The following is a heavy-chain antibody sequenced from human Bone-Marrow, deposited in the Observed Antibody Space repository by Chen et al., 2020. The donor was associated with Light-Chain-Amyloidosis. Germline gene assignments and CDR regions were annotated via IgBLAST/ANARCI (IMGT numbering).Heavy chain of an antibody. D-gene: IGHD5-12*01. CDR2: IYPDDSYA. J-gene: IGHJ4*02. CDR3: ARRRDGYNFDY. CDR1: GYTFPNYW. Sequence: VKKPGESLKISCKGSGYTFPNYWIGWVRQMPGKRLEWMGVIYPDDSYARYSPSFEGQVTISADKSITTAYLQWRSLKASDTAMYYCARRRDGYNFDYWGQGTLVTVSS. V-gene: IGHV5-51*01.